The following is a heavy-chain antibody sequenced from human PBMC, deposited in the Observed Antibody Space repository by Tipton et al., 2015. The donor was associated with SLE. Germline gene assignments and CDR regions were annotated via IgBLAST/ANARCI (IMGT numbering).Heavy chain of an antibody. Sequence: TLSLTCAVSGGSLTGHYWSWIRQPPRKGLEWIAEINHRGDTNHNPSLKSRVTISVDTSKNQVSLKLASVTAADTAVYYCARTSLGSVVPAAIRVYNWFDPWGQGSLVTVSS. CDR1: GGSLTGHY. J-gene: IGHJ5*02. D-gene: IGHD2-2*01. V-gene: IGHV4-34*01. CDR2: INHRGDT. CDR3: ARTSLGSVVPAAIRVYNWFDP.